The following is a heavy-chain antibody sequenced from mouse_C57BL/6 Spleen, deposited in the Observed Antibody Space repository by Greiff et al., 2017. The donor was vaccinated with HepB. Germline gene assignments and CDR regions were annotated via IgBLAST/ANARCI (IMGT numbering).Heavy chain of an antibody. CDR1: GFTFSSYA. CDR3: TRDYYSYYAMDY. D-gene: IGHD2-1*01. V-gene: IGHV5-9-1*02. J-gene: IGHJ4*01. CDR2: ISSGGDYI. Sequence: EVQLVESGEGLVKPGGSLKLSCAASGFTFSSYAMSWVRQTPEKRLEWVAYISSGGDYIYYADTVKGRFTISRDNARNTLYLQMSSLKSEDTAMYYCTRDYYSYYAMDYWGQGTSVTVSS.